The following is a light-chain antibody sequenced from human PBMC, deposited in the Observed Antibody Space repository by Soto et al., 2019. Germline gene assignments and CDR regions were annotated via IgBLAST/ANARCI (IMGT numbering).Light chain of an antibody. CDR1: QDIGTW. J-gene: IGKJ1*01. V-gene: IGKV1-12*01. CDR2: VVS. Sequence: DIQMTQSPPSVSASVGDRVTITCRASQDIGTWLAWYQQKPGNAPKLLIYVVSSLQSGVPSRFSGSGSGTYFTLTISNLQPEDFATYYCLHTDSSPWTFGQGTKVDIK. CDR3: LHTDSSPWT.